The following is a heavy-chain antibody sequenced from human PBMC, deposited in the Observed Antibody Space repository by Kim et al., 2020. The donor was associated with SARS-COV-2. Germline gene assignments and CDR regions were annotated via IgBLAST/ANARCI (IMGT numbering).Heavy chain of an antibody. CDR1: GYIFTGYY. J-gene: IGHJ4*02. CDR2: INPNSGGT. CDR3: ARVPIVGPTGDFDY. Sequence: ASVKVSCKASGYIFTGYYMHWVRQAPGQGLEWMGRINPNSGGTNYAQKFQGRVTMTRDTSISTAYMELSSLRSDDTAMYYCARVPIVGPTGDFDYWGRGTLVTVSS. V-gene: IGHV1-2*06. D-gene: IGHD1-26*01.